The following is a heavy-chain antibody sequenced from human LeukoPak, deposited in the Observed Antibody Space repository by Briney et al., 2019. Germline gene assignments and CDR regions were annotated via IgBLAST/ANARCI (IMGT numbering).Heavy chain of an antibody. CDR3: ARGHSSGYYFY. CDR2: ISYDGSNK. Sequence: GGSLRLSCAASGFTFSSYAMHWVRQAPGKGLEWVAVISYDGSNKYYADSVKGRSTISRDNSKNTLYLQMNSLRAEDTAVYYCARGHSSGYYFYWGQGTLVTVSS. V-gene: IGHV3-30-3*01. D-gene: IGHD3-22*01. CDR1: GFTFSSYA. J-gene: IGHJ4*02.